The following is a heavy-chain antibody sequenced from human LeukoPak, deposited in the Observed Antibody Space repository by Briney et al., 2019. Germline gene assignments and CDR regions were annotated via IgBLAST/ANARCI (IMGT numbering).Heavy chain of an antibody. CDR3: ASEKDDFWSGYYDY. V-gene: IGHV4-34*01. J-gene: IGHJ4*02. D-gene: IGHD3-3*01. Sequence: PSETLSLTCAVYGGSFSGYYWSWIRQPPGKGLEWIGEINHSGSINYNPSLKSRVTISVDTSKNQFSLKLSSVTAADTAVYYCASEKDDFWSGYYDYWGQGTLVTVSS. CDR1: GGSFSGYY. CDR2: INHSGSI.